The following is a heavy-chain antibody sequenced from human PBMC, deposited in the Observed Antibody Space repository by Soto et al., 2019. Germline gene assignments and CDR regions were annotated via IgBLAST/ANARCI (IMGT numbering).Heavy chain of an antibody. D-gene: IGHD3-10*01. CDR1: GGTFSSYA. CDR2: IIPIFGTA. CDR3: ARLWFGELLYATEPDYYYGMDV. J-gene: IGHJ6*02. V-gene: IGHV1-69*01. Sequence: QVQLVQSGAEVKKPGSSVKVSCKASGGTFSSYAISWVRQAPGQGLEWMGGIIPIFGTANYAQKFQGRVTITADESTSTAYMELSSLRSEDTAVYYCARLWFGELLYATEPDYYYGMDVWGQGTTVTVSS.